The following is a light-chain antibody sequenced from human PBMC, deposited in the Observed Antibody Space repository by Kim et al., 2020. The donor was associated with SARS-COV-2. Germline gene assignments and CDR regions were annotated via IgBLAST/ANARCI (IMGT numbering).Light chain of an antibody. Sequence: AAVGDRVTITCRASQSIRSNLNWYQQKPGKAPKLLISGASSLQSGVPSRFSGSGSGTDFTLTISSLQPDDFATYYCQQSYNIPRTFGQGTKVDIK. CDR2: GAS. J-gene: IGKJ1*01. V-gene: IGKV1-39*01. CDR1: QSIRSN. CDR3: QQSYNIPRT.